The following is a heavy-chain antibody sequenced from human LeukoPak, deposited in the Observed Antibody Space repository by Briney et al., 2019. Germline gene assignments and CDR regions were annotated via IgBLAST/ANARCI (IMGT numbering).Heavy chain of an antibody. CDR1: GGSISSGGYS. V-gene: IGHV4-30-2*01. CDR3: ARGSDYPSNFDY. D-gene: IGHD6-25*01. J-gene: IGHJ4*02. Sequence: SQTLSLTCAVSGGSISSGGYSWSWIRQPPGKGLEWIGYIYHSGSTYYNPSLKSRVTISVDRSKNQFSLKLSSVTAADTAVYYCARGSDYPSNFDYWGQGTLVTVSS. CDR2: IYHSGST.